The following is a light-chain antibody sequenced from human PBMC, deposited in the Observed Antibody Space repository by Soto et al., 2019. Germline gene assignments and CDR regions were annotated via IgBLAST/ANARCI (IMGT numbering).Light chain of an antibody. V-gene: IGLV2-23*02. J-gene: IGLJ3*02. CDR2: EVN. CDR3: CSSVGSPNWV. Sequence: SALTQPASVSGSPGQSITISCTGTSSDVGSYDRVSWYQQPPDTAPTLIIYEVNKRPSGVSNRFSGSKSGNTASLTISGLQAEYEADYYCCSSVGSPNWVFGGGTKLTVL. CDR1: SSDVGSYDR.